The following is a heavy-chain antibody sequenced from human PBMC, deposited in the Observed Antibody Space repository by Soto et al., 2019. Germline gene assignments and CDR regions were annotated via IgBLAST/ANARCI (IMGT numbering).Heavy chain of an antibody. J-gene: IGHJ4*02. V-gene: IGHV3-66*01. CDR3: ARDPWAADY. CDR2: IYSGGST. CDR1: EFTVSTKY. Sequence: EVQLVESGGGLVQPGGSLRLSCAASEFTVSTKYMSWVRQAPGKGLGWVSVIYSGGSTFYADSVRGRFTISRDNSKNTVNLQMNSLRAEDTAVYYCARDPWAADYWGQGTLVTVSS. D-gene: IGHD3-16*01.